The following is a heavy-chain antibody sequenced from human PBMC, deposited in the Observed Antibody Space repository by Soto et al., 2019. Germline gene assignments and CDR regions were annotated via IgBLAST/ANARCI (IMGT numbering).Heavy chain of an antibody. V-gene: IGHV1-69*01. J-gene: IGHJ4*02. CDR2: IIPIFGTA. Sequence: SVKVSCNASGGTFSSYAISWVRQAPGQGLELMGGIIPIFGTANDAQKFQGRVTITADESTSTAYMELSSLRSEDTAVYYCARDRYYDSSGYKWGQGTLVTVSS. CDR3: ARDRYYDSSGYK. CDR1: GGTFSSYA. D-gene: IGHD3-22*01.